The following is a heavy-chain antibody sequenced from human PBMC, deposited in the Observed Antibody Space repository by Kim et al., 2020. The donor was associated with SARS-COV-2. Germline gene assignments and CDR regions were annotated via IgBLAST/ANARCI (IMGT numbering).Heavy chain of an antibody. V-gene: IGHV4-61*01. J-gene: IGHJ4*02. Sequence: SETLSLTCTVSGGSVSSGSYYWSWIRQPPGKGLEWIGYIYYSGSTNYNPSLKSRVTISVDTSKNQFSLKLSSVTAADTAVYYCASLGLYSSGPPSIDYWGQGTLVTVSS. CDR3: ASLGLYSSGPPSIDY. CDR2: IYYSGST. CDR1: GGSVSSGSYY. D-gene: IGHD6-19*01.